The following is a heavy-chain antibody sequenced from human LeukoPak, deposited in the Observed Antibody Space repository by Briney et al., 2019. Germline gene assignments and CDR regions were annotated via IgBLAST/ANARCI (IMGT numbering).Heavy chain of an antibody. V-gene: IGHV4-34*01. CDR2: INHSGST. CDR3: ARGQSPYVWGSYRYPWTWFDP. Sequence: SETLSLTCAVYGGSFSGYYWSWIRQPPGKGLEWIGEINHSGSTNYNPSLKSRVTISVDTSKNQFSLKLSSVTAADTAVYYCARGQSPYVWGSYRYPWTWFDPWGQGTLVTVSS. D-gene: IGHD3-16*02. J-gene: IGHJ5*02. CDR1: GGSFSGYY.